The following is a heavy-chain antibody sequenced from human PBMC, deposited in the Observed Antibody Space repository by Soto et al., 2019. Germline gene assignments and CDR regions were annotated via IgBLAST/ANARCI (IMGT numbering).Heavy chain of an antibody. D-gene: IGHD2-15*01. CDR1: GGSISSGDYY. CDR2: IYYSGST. J-gene: IGHJ5*02. Sequence: SETLSLTCTVSGGSISSGDYYWSWIRQPPGKGLEWIGYIYYSGSTYYNPSLKSRVTISVDTSKNQFSLKLSSVTAADTAVYYCASSVVVVAATPDGNWFDPWGQGTLVTVSS. CDR3: ASSVVVVAATPDGNWFDP. V-gene: IGHV4-30-4*01.